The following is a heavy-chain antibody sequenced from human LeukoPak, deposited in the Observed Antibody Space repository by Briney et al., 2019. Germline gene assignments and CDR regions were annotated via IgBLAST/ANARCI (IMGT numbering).Heavy chain of an antibody. CDR1: GFTFSSYA. CDR2: ISSNGGST. D-gene: IGHD1-26*01. CDR3: ARYGGSYVAFDY. Sequence: GGSLRLSCAASGFTFSSYALHWVRQAPGKRLEYVSAISSNGGSTYYANSVKGRFTISRDNSKNTLYLQMGSLRAEDMAVYYCARYGGSYVAFDYWGQGTLVTVSS. V-gene: IGHV3-64*01. J-gene: IGHJ4*02.